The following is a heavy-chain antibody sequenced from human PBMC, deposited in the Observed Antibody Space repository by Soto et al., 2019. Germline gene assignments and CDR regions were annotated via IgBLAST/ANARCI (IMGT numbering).Heavy chain of an antibody. CDR3: AKDLGTDDFWSAYYTYYYMDV. CDR2: ISGSGDNT. V-gene: IGHV3-23*01. Sequence: EVQLLESGGGLVQPGGSLRLSCAASGFTFSSYALNWVRQAPGKGLEWVSVISGSGDNTYYADYVKGRFTISRDNSKNTRYLQMNSLRAEDTAVYYCAKDLGTDDFWSAYYTYYYMDVWGKGTAVTVSS. J-gene: IGHJ6*03. CDR1: GFTFSSYA. D-gene: IGHD3-3*01.